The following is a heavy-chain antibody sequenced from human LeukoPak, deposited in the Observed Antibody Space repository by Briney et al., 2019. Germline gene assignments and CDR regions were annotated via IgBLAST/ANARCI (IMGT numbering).Heavy chain of an antibody. CDR1: GFTFSTYS. CDR3: ARDMCSGGSCYSSFDY. J-gene: IGHJ4*02. CDR2: ISSSSSYI. V-gene: IGHV3-21*01. D-gene: IGHD2-15*01. Sequence: GGSLRLSCAASGFTFSTYSMNWVRQAPGKGLEWVSFISSSSSYIYYADSVKGRFTISRDNAKNSLYLQMNSLRAEDTAVYYCARDMCSGGSCYSSFDYWGQGTPVTVSS.